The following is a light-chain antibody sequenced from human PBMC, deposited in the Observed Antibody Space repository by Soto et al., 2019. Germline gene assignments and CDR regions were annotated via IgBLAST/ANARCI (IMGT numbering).Light chain of an antibody. Sequence: QSVLTQPASVSGSPGQSITMSCTGTSSDVGSYNLVSWYQQHPGKAPKLMIYEVSKRPSVVSNRFSGSKSGNTASLTTSGLQAEDEADYYCCSYAGSSTFGVFGGGTQLTVL. CDR1: SSDVGSYNL. CDR2: EVS. V-gene: IGLV2-23*02. J-gene: IGLJ3*02. CDR3: CSYAGSSTFGV.